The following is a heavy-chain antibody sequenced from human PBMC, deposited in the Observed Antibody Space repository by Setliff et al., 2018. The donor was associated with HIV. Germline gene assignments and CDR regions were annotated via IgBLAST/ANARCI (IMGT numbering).Heavy chain of an antibody. CDR3: ARQTATGTSATFDS. CDR2: IYYSGTT. D-gene: IGHD2-21*02. J-gene: IGHJ4*02. Sequence: SETLSLTCTISGDSVSNGGFFWNWIRQPPGKGLEWIGNIYYSGTTKYNPSLKNRCSMSIDTSKNQFSLKLSSVTAADTAVYYCARQTATGTSATFDSWGQGSLVTVSS. CDR1: GDSVSNGGFF. V-gene: IGHV4-61*08.